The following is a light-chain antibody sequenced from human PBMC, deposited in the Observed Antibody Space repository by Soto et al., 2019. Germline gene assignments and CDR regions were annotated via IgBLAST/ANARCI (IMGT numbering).Light chain of an antibody. CDR1: QSVGSN. CDR2: GAS. J-gene: IGKJ4*01. Sequence: EIVMTQSPATLSVSPGERATLSCRASQSVGSNLAWYQQKPGQAPRILIYGASTRATGIPARFSGSGSGTDFTLTISSRQSEDFAVYYCQQYYKWPPVTFGGGTKVDIK. CDR3: QQYYKWPPVT. V-gene: IGKV3-15*01.